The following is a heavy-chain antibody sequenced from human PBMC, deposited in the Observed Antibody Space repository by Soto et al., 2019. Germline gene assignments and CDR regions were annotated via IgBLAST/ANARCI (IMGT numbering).Heavy chain of an antibody. CDR1: GFTFRSFT. Sequence: RRLSCAASGFTFRSFTMNWVRQAPGKGLEWVSTISSNSAYIYYTDALRGRFTISRDNAKNSLHLQMNSLRAEDTAVYYCTRDASRDSSARGWFDPWGPGTLVTVSS. CDR3: TRDASRDSSARGWFDP. D-gene: IGHD6-13*01. CDR2: ISSNSAYI. V-gene: IGHV3-21*01. J-gene: IGHJ5*02.